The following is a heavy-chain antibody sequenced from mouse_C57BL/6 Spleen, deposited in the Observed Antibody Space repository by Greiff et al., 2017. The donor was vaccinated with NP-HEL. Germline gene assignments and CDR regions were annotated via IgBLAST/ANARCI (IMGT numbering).Heavy chain of an antibody. Sequence: QVQLQQSGPELVKPGASVKISCKASGYAFSSSWMNWVKQRPGKGLEWIGRIYPGDGDTNYNGKFKGKATLTADKSSSTAYMQLSSLTSEDSAVYFCALNWYYFDYWGQGTTLTVSS. V-gene: IGHV1-82*01. D-gene: IGHD4-1*01. CDR2: IYPGDGDT. CDR1: GYAFSSSW. CDR3: ALNWYYFDY. J-gene: IGHJ2*01.